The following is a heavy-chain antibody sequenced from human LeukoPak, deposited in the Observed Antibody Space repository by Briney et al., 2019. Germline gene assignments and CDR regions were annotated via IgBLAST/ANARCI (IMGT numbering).Heavy chain of an antibody. D-gene: IGHD3-22*01. V-gene: IGHV4-31*03. CDR3: ARADTYYYDSSGYYYRIYYFDY. CDR2: IYYSGST. J-gene: IGHJ4*02. CDR1: GGSISSGGYY. Sequence: SETLSLTCTVSGGSISSGGYYWSWIRQHPGKGLEWIGYIYYSGSTYYNPSLKSRVTISVDTSKNQFSLKLSSVTAADTAVYYCARADTYYYDSSGYYYRIYYFDYWGQGTLVTVSS.